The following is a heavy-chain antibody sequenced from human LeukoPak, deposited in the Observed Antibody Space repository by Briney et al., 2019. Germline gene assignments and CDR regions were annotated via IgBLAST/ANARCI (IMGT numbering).Heavy chain of an antibody. Sequence: SETLSLTCTVSGGSISSSSYYWGWIRQPPGKGLEWIGSIYYSGSTYYNPSLKSRVTISVDTTKSQFSLELSSVTAADTAVYYCARGVVIAPQTFDYWGQGILVTVSS. J-gene: IGHJ4*02. CDR2: IYYSGST. D-gene: IGHD2-21*01. CDR3: ARGVVIAPQTFDY. V-gene: IGHV4-39*07. CDR1: GGSISSSSYY.